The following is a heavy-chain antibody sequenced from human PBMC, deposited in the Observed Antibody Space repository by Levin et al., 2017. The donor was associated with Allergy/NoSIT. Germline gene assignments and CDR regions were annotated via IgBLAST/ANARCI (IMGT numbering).Heavy chain of an antibody. CDR2: INPNSGGT. J-gene: IGHJ3*02. CDR1: GYTFTGYY. D-gene: IGHD6-19*01. Sequence: GGSLRLSCKASGYTFTGYYMHWVRQAPGQGLEWMGWINPNSGGTNYAQKFQGRVTMTRDTSISTAYMELSRLRSDDTAVYYCARALRKIAVAGTGAFDIWGQGTMVTVSS. CDR3: ARALRKIAVAGTGAFDI. V-gene: IGHV1-2*02.